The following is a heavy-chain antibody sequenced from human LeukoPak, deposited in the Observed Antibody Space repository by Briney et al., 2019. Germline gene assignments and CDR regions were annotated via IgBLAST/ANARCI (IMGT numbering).Heavy chain of an antibody. CDR2: ISGEGVTI. J-gene: IGHJ4*02. Sequence: PGGSLRLSCATSGFSFSNYAMSWVRQAPGKGLEWVPAISGEGVTIYYADSVKGRFTISRDNSKNTLYLQMNSLTAEDTAVYYCGPREDSTTNAYDYWGQGTLVTVSS. D-gene: IGHD2/OR15-2a*01. CDR1: GFSFSNYA. CDR3: GPREDSTTNAYDY. V-gene: IGHV3-23*01.